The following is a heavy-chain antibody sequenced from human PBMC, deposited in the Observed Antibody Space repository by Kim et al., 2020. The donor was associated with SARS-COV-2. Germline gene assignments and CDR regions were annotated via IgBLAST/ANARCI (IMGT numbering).Heavy chain of an antibody. CDR3: ARGTGTTFL. CDR2: IYNSGSN. CDR1: GGSVSSGSYY. Sequence: SETLSLTCTVSGGSVSSGSYYWSWIRQPPGKGLEWIGYIYNSGSNNYNPSLKSRVTISVDTSKNQFSLKLSSVTAADTAVYYCARGTGTTFLWGQGTLVTVSS. V-gene: IGHV4-61*01. J-gene: IGHJ4*02. D-gene: IGHD1-7*01.